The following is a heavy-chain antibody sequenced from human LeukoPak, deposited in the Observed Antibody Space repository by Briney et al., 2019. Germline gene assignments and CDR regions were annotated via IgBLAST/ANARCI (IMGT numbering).Heavy chain of an antibody. J-gene: IGHJ5*02. CDR2: ISAYNGNT. Sequence: GASVKVSCKASGYTFTSYDINWVRQATGQGLEWMGWISAYNGNTNYAQKLQGRVTMTTDTSTSTAYMELRSLRSDDTAVYYCARGGYDFWSGYYTGANWFDPWGQGTLVTVSS. CDR3: ARGGYDFWSGYYTGANWFDP. V-gene: IGHV1-18*01. CDR1: GYTFTSYD. D-gene: IGHD3-3*01.